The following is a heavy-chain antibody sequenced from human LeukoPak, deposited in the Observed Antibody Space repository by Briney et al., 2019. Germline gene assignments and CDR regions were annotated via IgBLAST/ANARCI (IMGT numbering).Heavy chain of an antibody. CDR1: GYTFTSYD. D-gene: IGHD6-19*01. Sequence: GASVKVSCKASGYTFTSYDINWVRQATGQGREWRGWMNPNRGNTGYAQKFQGRVNMTRNTSISTAYMELSSLRSEDTAVYYCARTSSSGLVGGYYFDYWGQGTLVTVSS. V-gene: IGHV1-8*01. J-gene: IGHJ4*02. CDR3: ARTSSSGLVGGYYFDY. CDR2: MNPNRGNT.